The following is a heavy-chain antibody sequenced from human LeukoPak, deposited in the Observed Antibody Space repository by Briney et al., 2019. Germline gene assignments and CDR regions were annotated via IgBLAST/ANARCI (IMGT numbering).Heavy chain of an antibody. CDR2: ISGGGGST. CDR1: GFTFSSYA. CDR3: AKDLKGRRVLSHYYDSSGYNYVAGY. J-gene: IGHJ4*02. V-gene: IGHV3-23*01. Sequence: GGSLRLSCAASGFTFSSYAMSWVRQAPGKGLEWVSAISGGGGSTYYADSVKGRFIISRDNSKNTLYLQMNSLRAEDTAVYYCAKDLKGRRVLSHYYDSSGYNYVAGYWGQGTLVTVSS. D-gene: IGHD3-22*01.